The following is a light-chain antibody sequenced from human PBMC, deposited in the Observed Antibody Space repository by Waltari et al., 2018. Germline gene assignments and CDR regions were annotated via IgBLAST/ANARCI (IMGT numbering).Light chain of an antibody. CDR2: GAS. CDR1: ESVSSTY. CDR3: QQYGSSPLVT. J-gene: IGKJ4*01. V-gene: IGKV3-20*01. Sequence: EIVLTQSPGTLSLSPGERATLSCRASESVSSTYFVWYQQKSGQPPRRLIYGASRSATGIPDRFSGSGSGAEFTLTISRLVPEDFAVYYCQQYGSSPLVTFGGGTKVEIK.